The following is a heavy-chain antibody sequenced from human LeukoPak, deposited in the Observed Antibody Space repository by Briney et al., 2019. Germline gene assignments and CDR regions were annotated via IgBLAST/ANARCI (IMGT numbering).Heavy chain of an antibody. J-gene: IGHJ4*02. V-gene: IGHV4-59*08. CDR2: IYYSGST. D-gene: IGHD3-22*01. CDR1: GGSMSSYY. CDR3: ARNYYDSSGYYLFDY. Sequence: SETLSLTCTVSGGSMSSYYWSWIRQPPGKGLEWIGYIYYSGSTSYNPSLKSRVTISVDTSKNQFSLKLSSVTAADTAVYYCARNYYDSSGYYLFDYWGQGTLVTVSS.